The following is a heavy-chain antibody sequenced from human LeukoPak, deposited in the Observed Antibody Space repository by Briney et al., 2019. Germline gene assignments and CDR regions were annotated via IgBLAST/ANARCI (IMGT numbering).Heavy chain of an antibody. V-gene: IGHV1-46*01. D-gene: IGHD2/OR15-2a*01. CDR1: GGTFISYA. CDR3: ARDTYDY. Sequence: ASVKVSCKASGGTFISYAISWVRQAPGQGLEWMGIINPSGGSTSYAQKFQGRVTMTRDTSTSTVYMELSSLRSEDTAVYYCARDTYDYWGQGTLVTVSS. CDR2: INPSGGST. J-gene: IGHJ4*02.